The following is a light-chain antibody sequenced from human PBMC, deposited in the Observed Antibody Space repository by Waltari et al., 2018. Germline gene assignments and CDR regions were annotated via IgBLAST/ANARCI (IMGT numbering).Light chain of an antibody. CDR3: QSYDTSNRV. V-gene: IGLV6-57*01. Sequence: NFMLTQPHSVSESPGKTVTISCTRSSGSIASNYVQWYQQRPGSSPTTVIYEDNQRPAGVPDRFSGSIDSSSNSASLTNSGLKTEDEADYYCQSYDTSNRVFGGGTKVTVL. CDR1: SGSIASNY. J-gene: IGLJ3*02. CDR2: EDN.